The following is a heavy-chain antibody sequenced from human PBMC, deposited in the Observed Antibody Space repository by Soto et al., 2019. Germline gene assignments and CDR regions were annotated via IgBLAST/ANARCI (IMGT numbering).Heavy chain of an antibody. CDR2: IIPIFGTA. CDR3: ARTLLDYGDYPPNWFDP. CDR1: GGTFSSYA. D-gene: IGHD4-17*01. V-gene: IGHV1-69*13. J-gene: IGHJ5*02. Sequence: GASVKVSCKASGGTFSSYAISWVRQAPGQGLEWMGGIIPIFGTANYAQKFQGRVTITADESTSTAYMELSSLRSEDTAVYYCARTLLDYGDYPPNWFDPWGQGTLVTVSS.